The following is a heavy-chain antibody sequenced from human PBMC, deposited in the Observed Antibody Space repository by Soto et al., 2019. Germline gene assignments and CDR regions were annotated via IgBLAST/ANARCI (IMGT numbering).Heavy chain of an antibody. D-gene: IGHD3-16*01. Sequence: QVQLVQSGAEVKNPGASVKVSCKTFGYTFTSYGIGWARQAPGQGLEWMGWINTYNGNTNYAHNLKGRVTLTTNTSTSTAYMVLRSLRSNDTAIYYCAMVDVYVTPSPQDVWGQGTTVTVSS. CDR2: INTYNGNT. V-gene: IGHV1-18*01. J-gene: IGHJ6*02. CDR3: AMVDVYVTPSPQDV. CDR1: GYTFTSYG.